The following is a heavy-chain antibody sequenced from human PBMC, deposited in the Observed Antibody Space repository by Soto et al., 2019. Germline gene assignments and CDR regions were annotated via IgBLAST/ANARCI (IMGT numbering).Heavy chain of an antibody. CDR3: ARQRYSSGWNHLKEFDY. CDR2: ISSSSSTI. D-gene: IGHD6-19*01. V-gene: IGHV3-48*02. J-gene: IGHJ4*02. Sequence: GGSLRLSCAASGFTFSSYSMNWVRQAPGKGLEWVSYISSSSSTIYYADSVKGRFTISRDNAKNSLYLQMNSLRDEDTAVYYCARQRYSSGWNHLKEFDYWGQGTLVTVSS. CDR1: GFTFSSYS.